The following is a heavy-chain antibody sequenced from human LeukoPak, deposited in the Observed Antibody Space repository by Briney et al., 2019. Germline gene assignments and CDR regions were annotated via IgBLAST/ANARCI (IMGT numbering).Heavy chain of an antibody. V-gene: IGHV3-48*03. J-gene: IGHJ4*02. CDR3: ARDGASHPSIYYFDY. Sequence: GGSLRLSCAASGFTFSSYEMNWIRQAPGKGLEWVSYISSGGGGIFYADSVKGRFTISRDNAKNSLHLQMNSLRAEDTAVYYCARDGASHPSIYYFDYWGQGTLVTVSS. D-gene: IGHD4-17*01. CDR1: GFTFSSYE. CDR2: ISSGGGGI.